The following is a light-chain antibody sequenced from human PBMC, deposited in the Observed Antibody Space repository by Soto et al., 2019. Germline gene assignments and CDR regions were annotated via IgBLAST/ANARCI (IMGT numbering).Light chain of an antibody. V-gene: IGKV3-20*01. CDR3: KQYGSWT. CDR2: GTS. Sequence: EIVLTQSPGTLSVSPGERATLSCRASQTISSNNLAWYQQKPGQAPSLLIYGTSSRATGIPDRFSGSGSGTDVTLTISRLEPEESAIYYCKQYGSWTFGQGTKVEI. J-gene: IGKJ1*01. CDR1: QTISSNN.